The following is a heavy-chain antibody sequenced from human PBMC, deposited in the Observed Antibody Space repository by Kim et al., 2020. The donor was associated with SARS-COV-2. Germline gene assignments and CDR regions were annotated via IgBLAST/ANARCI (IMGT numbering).Heavy chain of an antibody. CDR1: GGSISNYY. CDR2: IYYSGST. V-gene: IGHV4-59*01. J-gene: IGHJ5*02. D-gene: IGHD6-19*01. Sequence: SETLSLTCTVSGGSISNYYWSWIRQPPGKGLEWIGYIYYSGSTNYNPSLKSRVTISVDTSKNQFSLKLSSVTAADTAVYYCARDSSMAGYPHFDPWGQGTLVTVSS. CDR3: ARDSSMAGYPHFDP.